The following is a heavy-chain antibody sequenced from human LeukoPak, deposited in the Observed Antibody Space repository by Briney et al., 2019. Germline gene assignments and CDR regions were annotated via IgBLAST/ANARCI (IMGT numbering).Heavy chain of an antibody. D-gene: IGHD6-6*01. CDR2: INPNSGGT. CDR1: GYTFTSYG. CDR3: ARDSSIAARIFAY. Sequence: ASVKVSCKASGYTFTSYGISWVRQAPGQGLEWMGWINPNSGGTNYAQKFQGRVTMTRDTSISTAYMELSRLRSDDTAVYYCARDSSIAARIFAYWGQGTLVTVSS. V-gene: IGHV1-2*02. J-gene: IGHJ4*02.